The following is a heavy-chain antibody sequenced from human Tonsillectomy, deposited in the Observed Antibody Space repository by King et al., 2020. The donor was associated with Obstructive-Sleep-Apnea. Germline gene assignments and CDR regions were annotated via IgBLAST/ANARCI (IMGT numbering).Heavy chain of an antibody. D-gene: IGHD3-16*01. V-gene: IGHV3-33*01. CDR2: IWYDGSNK. J-gene: IGHJ6*02. CDR1: GFTFSSYG. CDR3: ARDFEGDYYYGMDV. Sequence: QLVQSGGGVVQPGRSLRLSCAASGFTFSSYGMHWVRQAPGKGLEWVAVIWYDGSNKYYADSVKGRFTISRDNSKNTLYLRMNSLRAEDTAVYYCARDFEGDYYYGMDVWGQGTTVTVSS.